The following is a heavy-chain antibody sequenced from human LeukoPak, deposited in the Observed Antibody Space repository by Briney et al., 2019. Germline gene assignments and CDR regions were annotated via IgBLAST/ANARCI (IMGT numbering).Heavy chain of an antibody. J-gene: IGHJ4*02. D-gene: IGHD3-9*01. CDR1: GGSISSSSYY. CDR2: IHYSGST. V-gene: IGHV4-39*02. CDR3: ARDFDILTGFFDY. Sequence: PSETLSLTCTVSGGSISSSSYYWGWIRQPPGKGLEWIGSIHYSGSTYYNPSLKSRVTISVDTSKTQFSLKLSSLPAADTAVYYCARDFDILTGFFDYWGQGTLVTVSS.